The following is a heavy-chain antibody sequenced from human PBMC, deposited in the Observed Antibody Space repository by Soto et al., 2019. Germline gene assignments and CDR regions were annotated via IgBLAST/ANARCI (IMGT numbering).Heavy chain of an antibody. J-gene: IGHJ4*02. D-gene: IGHD6-13*01. CDR1: GVSFSSFE. Sequence: PGGSLRLSCAASGVSFSSFEMNWVRQAPGKGLEWISYITTSGTTIYYADSVKGRFTISRDNAKNSLYLQMNSLRAEDTAVYYCARETAAGALDYWGQGTLVTVSS. CDR2: ITTSGTTI. CDR3: ARETAAGALDY. V-gene: IGHV3-48*03.